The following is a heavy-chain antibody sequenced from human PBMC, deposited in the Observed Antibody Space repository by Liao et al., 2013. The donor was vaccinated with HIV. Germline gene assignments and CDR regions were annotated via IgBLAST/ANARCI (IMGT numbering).Heavy chain of an antibody. CDR2: VSSSGTT. Sequence: QVHLQESGPGLVKPSETLSLTCTVSGGSISSYYWSWLRQSAGKGLQWIGRVSSSGTTNYNPSLKSRVTMSVGTSQISLQLSSVTAADTAVYYCARDVSGEADYWGQGTLVTVSS. CDR1: GGSISSYY. V-gene: IGHV4-4*07. J-gene: IGHJ4*02. CDR3: ARDVSGEADY. D-gene: IGHD7-27*01.